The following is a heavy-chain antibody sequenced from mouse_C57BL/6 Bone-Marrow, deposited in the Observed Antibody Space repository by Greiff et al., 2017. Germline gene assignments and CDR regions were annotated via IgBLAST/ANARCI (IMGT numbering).Heavy chain of an antibody. CDR3: ARAGNRAMDY. J-gene: IGHJ4*01. CDR1: GFTFSSYA. V-gene: IGHV5-4*03. D-gene: IGHD2-1*01. Sequence: EVKVEESGGGLVKPGGSLKLSCAASGFTFSSYAMSWVRQTPEKRLEWVATISDGGSYTYYPDNVKGRFTISRDNAKNNLYLQMSHLKSEDTAMYYCARAGNRAMDYWGQGTSVTVSS. CDR2: ISDGGSYT.